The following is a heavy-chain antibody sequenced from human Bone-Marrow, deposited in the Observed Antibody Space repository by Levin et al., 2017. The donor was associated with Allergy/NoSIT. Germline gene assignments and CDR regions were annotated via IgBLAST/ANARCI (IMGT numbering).Heavy chain of an antibody. Sequence: SETLSLTCAVYGGSFSGYYWSWIRQPPGKGLEWIGEINHSGSTNYNPSLKSRVTISVDTSKNQFSLKLSSVTAADTAVYYCARAYYDILTGYYFIDYWGQGTLVTVSS. J-gene: IGHJ4*02. D-gene: IGHD3-9*01. CDR3: ARAYYDILTGYYFIDY. CDR1: GGSFSGYY. CDR2: INHSGST. V-gene: IGHV4-34*01.